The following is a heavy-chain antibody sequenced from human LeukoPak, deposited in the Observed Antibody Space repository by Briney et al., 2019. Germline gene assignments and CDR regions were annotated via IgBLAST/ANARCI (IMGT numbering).Heavy chain of an antibody. V-gene: IGHV3-33*01. D-gene: IGHD3-3*01. Sequence: GGSLRLSCVASGYIFSNYGMHWVRQAPGKGLEWVAVIWSGESNKYYADSVKGRFTISRDTSKSTLYLHMNSLRAEDTAVYYCTRGLGHYDFNSDPWGQGTLVIVSS. J-gene: IGHJ5*02. CDR2: IWSGESNK. CDR3: TRGLGHYDFNSDP. CDR1: GYIFSNYG.